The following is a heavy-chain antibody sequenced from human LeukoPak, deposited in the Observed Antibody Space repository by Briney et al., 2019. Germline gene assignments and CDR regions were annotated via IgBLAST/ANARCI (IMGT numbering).Heavy chain of an antibody. J-gene: IGHJ4*02. CDR3: AAPKKWTPPHYFHY. CDR1: GYTLTELS. V-gene: IGHV1-24*01. D-gene: IGHD1-26*01. CDR2: FDPEDAET. Sequence: ASVKVSCKVSGYTLTELSMHWVRQAPGKGLEWMGGFDPEDAETIYAQKFQGRVTMPEDTSIDTAYMELSSLTSEDTAVYYCAAPKKWTPPHYFHYWGQGTLVTVSS.